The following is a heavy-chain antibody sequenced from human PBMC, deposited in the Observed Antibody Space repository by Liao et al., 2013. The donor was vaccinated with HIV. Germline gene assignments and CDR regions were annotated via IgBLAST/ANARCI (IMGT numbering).Heavy chain of an antibody. CDR2: INHSGST. D-gene: IGHD3-3*01. V-gene: IGHV4-34*01. CDR1: GGSFSGHY. J-gene: IGHJ6*03. Sequence: QVQLQQWGAGLLKPSETLSLTCAVYGGSFSGHYWSWIRQPPGKGLEWIGEINHSGSTNYNPSLKSRVTISVDTSKNQFSLKLSSVTAADTAVYYCARGILEWLFTVDYYYYMDVWGKGTTVTVSS. CDR3: ARGILEWLFTVDYYYYMDV.